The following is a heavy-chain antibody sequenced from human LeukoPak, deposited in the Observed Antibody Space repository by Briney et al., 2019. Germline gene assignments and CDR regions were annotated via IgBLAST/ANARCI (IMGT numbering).Heavy chain of an antibody. CDR2: IKQDGSEK. V-gene: IGHV3-7*03. CDR3: ARAESSLLLWFGEQYFDY. J-gene: IGHJ4*02. D-gene: IGHD3-10*01. Sequence: GSLRLSCAASGFTFSSYWMSWVRQAPGKGLEWVANIKQDGSEKYYVDSVKGRFTISRDNAKNSLYLQMNSLRAEDTAVYYCARAESSLLLWFGEQYFDYWGQGTLVTVSS. CDR1: GFTFSSYW.